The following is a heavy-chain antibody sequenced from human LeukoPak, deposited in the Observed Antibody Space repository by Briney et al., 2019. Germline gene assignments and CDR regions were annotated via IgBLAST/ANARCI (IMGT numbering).Heavy chain of an antibody. CDR2: IYYSGGT. CDR3: ARDQSDAFDI. CDR1: GDSISSYY. Sequence: SETLSLTCTVSGDSISSYYWSWIRQPPGKGPEWIGYIYYSGGTNYNPSLKSRVTISVDTSKHQFSLKLSSVTAADTAVYYCARDQSDAFDIWGQGTMVTVSS. J-gene: IGHJ3*02. V-gene: IGHV4-59*01.